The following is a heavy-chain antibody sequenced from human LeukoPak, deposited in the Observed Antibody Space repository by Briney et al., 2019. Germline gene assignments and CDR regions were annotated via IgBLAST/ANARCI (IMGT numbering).Heavy chain of an antibody. V-gene: IGHV1-46*01. J-gene: IGHJ4*02. CDR2: INPSGGST. CDR3: ARGPITMIVGIGFDY. CDR1: GYTFTSYY. Sequence: ASVKVSCKASGYTFTSYYMHWVRQAPGQGLEWMGIINPSGGSTSYAQKFQGRVTMTRDTSTSTVYMELSSLRSEDTAVHYCARGPITMIVGIGFDYWGQGTLVTVSS. D-gene: IGHD3-22*01.